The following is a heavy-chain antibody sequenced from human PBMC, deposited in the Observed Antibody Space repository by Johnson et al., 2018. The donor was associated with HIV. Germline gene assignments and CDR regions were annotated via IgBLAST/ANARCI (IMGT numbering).Heavy chain of an antibody. D-gene: IGHD6-19*01. J-gene: IGHJ3*02. CDR3: ARAMYTSGWSYDAFDI. CDR2: IYSGGST. Sequence: VHLVESGGCLVQPGGSLRLSCAASGFTVSSNYMSWVRQAPGKGLEWVSVIYSGGSTYYADSVKGRFTISRDNSKNTLYLQMNSLRAEDTAVYYCARAMYTSGWSYDAFDIWGQGTMVTVSS. CDR1: GFTVSSNY. V-gene: IGHV3-66*01.